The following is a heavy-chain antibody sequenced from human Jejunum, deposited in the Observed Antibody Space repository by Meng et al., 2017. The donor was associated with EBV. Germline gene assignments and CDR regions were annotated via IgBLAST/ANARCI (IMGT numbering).Heavy chain of an antibody. CDR3: VGWAALDCEYFHH. J-gene: IGHJ1*01. V-gene: IGHV1-8*01. Sequence: LLGPTWADGQTSGPSINISCNTSDYTYTKYDISWIRQATGQGPEWMGWMNPNKGNTGLARQFDGMHTITRTTYISTAYMVLSGQTSEDTATYYCVGWAALDCEYFHHWGQGTLVTVSS. CDR2: MNPNKGNT. CDR1: DYTYTKYD. D-gene: IGHD3-9*01.